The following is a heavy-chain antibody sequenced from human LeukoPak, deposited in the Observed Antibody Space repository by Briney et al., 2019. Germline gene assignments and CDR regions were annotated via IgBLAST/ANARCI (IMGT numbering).Heavy chain of an antibody. CDR3: ARDWGIVVVPAAPARAFDI. D-gene: IGHD2-2*01. CDR2: INSDGSST. CDR1: GFTFSRYW. J-gene: IGHJ3*02. Sequence: GGSLRLSCAASGFTFSRYWMHWVRQAPGKGLVWVSRINSDGSSTSYADSVKGRFTISRDNAKNTLYLQMNSLRAEDTAVYYCARDWGIVVVPAAPARAFDIWGQGTMVTVSS. V-gene: IGHV3-74*01.